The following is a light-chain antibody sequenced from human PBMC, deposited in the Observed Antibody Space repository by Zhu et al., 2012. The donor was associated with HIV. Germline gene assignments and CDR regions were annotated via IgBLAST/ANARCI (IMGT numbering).Light chain of an antibody. Sequence: EIVLTQSPVTLSLSPGERATLSCRASQSISHSYLAWYQQKAGQAPRVLIYDASKRAACIPDRISGSGSVTDFTLTISRVEPEDFAVYFCQQYGSSPYTFGQGTKLEIK. CDR1: QSISHSY. J-gene: IGKJ2*01. CDR3: QQYGSSPYT. V-gene: IGKV3-20*01. CDR2: DAS.